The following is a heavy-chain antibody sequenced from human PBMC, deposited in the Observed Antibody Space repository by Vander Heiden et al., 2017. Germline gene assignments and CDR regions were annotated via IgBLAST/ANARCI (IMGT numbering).Heavy chain of an antibody. V-gene: IGHV4-39*01. J-gene: IGHJ4*02. CDR1: GGSISRSPYY. CDR2: VYYSGST. D-gene: IGHD3-22*01. CDR3: AAYDTTGYDYFDY. Sequence: QLQLQESGPGLVKPSETLSLTCTVSGGSISRSPYYWGWIRQAPGKGLEWIGSVYYSGSTYYNPSLKSRVTISVDTSKNQFSLKLSSVTATDTAVYYAAAYDTTGYDYFDYWGQGTLVTVSS.